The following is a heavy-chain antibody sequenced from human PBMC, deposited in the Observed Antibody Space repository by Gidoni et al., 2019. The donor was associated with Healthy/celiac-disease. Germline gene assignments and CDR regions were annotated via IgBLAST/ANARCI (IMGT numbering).Heavy chain of an antibody. CDR2: IYWDDDK. CDR1: GFSLSTSGVG. D-gene: IGHD2-15*01. Sequence: QITLKESGPTPVKPTQTLTLTCTFSGFSLSTSGVGVGWIRQPPGKALEWLALIYWDDDKRYSPSLKSRLTITKDTSKNQVVLTMTNMDPVDTATYYCAHRSEYCSGGSCYSSWEAFDIWGQGTMVTVSS. J-gene: IGHJ3*02. CDR3: AHRSEYCSGGSCYSSWEAFDI. V-gene: IGHV2-5*02.